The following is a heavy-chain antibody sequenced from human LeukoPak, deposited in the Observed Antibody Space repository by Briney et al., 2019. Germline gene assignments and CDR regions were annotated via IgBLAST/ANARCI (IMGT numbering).Heavy chain of an antibody. D-gene: IGHD2-15*01. CDR2: IKEDGSER. J-gene: IGHJ5*02. CDR3: AKGPNSAATGYLNWFDP. Sequence: GGSLRLSCEGSAFIFSGHWMNWVRQTPGKGLEWVASIKEDGSERQYVDSVKGRFSISRDNTKGSLFLQLNSLRAEDTAVYYCAKGPNSAATGYLNWFDPWGQGTLVTVSS. V-gene: IGHV3-7*03. CDR1: AFIFSGHW.